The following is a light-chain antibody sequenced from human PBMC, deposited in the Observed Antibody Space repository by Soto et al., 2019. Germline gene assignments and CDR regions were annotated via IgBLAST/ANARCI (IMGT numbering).Light chain of an antibody. J-gene: IGKJ5*01. CDR3: QQYGSSPPIT. V-gene: IGKV3-20*01. CDR2: GAS. Sequence: EIGLTQSPGTLSLSPGERATLSCRASQSVSSNYLAWYQQKPGQAPRLLIYGASHRATGIPDRFSGSGSGTDFTLTISRLEPEDFAVYYCQQYGSSPPITFGQGTRLDIK. CDR1: QSVSSNY.